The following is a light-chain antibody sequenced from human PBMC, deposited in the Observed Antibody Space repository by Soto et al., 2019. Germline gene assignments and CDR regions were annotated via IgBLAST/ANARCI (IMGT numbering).Light chain of an antibody. CDR2: TAS. CDR3: QQTYSSPQT. J-gene: IGKJ1*01. CDR1: QSISSY. Sequence: DLQMTQSPSSLSASVGDRVTITCRASQSISSYLNWYQQKPGKAPKLLIYTASSLQSGVPSRFSGSGSGTDFTLTISTVQPEDFATYYCQQTYSSPQTFGLGTKVEVK. V-gene: IGKV1-39*01.